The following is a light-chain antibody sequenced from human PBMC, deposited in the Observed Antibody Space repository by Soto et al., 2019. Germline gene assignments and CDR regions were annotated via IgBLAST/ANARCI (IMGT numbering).Light chain of an antibody. J-gene: IGLJ1*01. Sequence: ALTQPPSVSGSPGQSVTISCTGTSTDFVSYNRVSWYQQPPGTAPKLIIYEASNRPSGVPDRFSGSKSGTSASLAISGLRSEDEGDYYCVSWDDSLSGLVFGTGTKVTV. CDR3: VSWDDSLSGLV. V-gene: IGLV2-18*01. CDR1: STDFVSYNR. CDR2: EAS.